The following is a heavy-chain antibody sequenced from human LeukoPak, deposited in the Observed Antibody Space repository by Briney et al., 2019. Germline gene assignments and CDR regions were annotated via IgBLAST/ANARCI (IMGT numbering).Heavy chain of an antibody. Sequence: ASVKVSCKASGGTFSTYAISWVRQAPGQGLEWMGRIIPVLGVANYAQKFQGRVTISADKSTGTAYMEVSSLRSEDTAVYYCAGSSKYYYVAFGYWGQGTLVTVSS. D-gene: IGHD3-22*01. CDR1: GGTFSTYA. V-gene: IGHV1-69*04. CDR2: IIPVLGVA. CDR3: AGSSKYYYVAFGY. J-gene: IGHJ4*02.